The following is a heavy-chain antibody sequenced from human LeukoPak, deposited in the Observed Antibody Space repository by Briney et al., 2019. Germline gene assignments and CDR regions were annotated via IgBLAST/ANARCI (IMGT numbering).Heavy chain of an antibody. CDR3: ARLGYSYGSGSYYFDY. V-gene: IGHV4-59*01. Sequence: SETLSLTCTVSGGSISSYYWSWIRQPPGKGLEWIGYIYYSGSTNYNPSLKSRVTISVDTSKNQFSLKLSSVTAADTAVYYCARLGYSYGSGSYYFDYWGQGTLVTVSS. J-gene: IGHJ4*02. CDR2: IYYSGST. CDR1: GGSISSYY. D-gene: IGHD5-18*01.